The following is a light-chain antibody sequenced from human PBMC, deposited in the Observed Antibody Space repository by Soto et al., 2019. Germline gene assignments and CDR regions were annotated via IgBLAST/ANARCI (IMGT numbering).Light chain of an antibody. CDR3: NSYTTTSSWV. CDR2: EVT. J-gene: IGLJ3*02. V-gene: IGLV2-14*01. CDR1: SSDVGGYNY. Sequence: QSVLTQPASVSGSPGQSITISCTGTSSDVGGYNYVSWYQQHPGKAPKLIIYEVTNRPSGVSNRFSGSKSGNTASLTISGLQAEDEADYYCNSYTTTSSWVFGGGTKVTVL.